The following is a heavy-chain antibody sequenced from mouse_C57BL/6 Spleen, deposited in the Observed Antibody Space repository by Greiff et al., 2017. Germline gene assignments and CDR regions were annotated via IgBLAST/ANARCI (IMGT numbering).Heavy chain of an antibody. V-gene: IGHV1-15*01. D-gene: IGHD3-3*01. CDR1: GYTFTDYE. Sequence: VQLVESGAELVRPGASVTLSCKASGYTFTDYEMHWVKQTPVHGLEWIGAIDPETGGTAYNQKFKGKAILTADKSSSTAYVELRSLTSEDSAVYYCTRGGGPRYFDVWGTGTTVTVSS. CDR2: IDPETGGT. CDR3: TRGGGPRYFDV. J-gene: IGHJ1*03.